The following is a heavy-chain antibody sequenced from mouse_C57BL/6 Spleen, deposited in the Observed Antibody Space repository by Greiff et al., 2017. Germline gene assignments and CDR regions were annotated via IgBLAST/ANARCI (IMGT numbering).Heavy chain of an antibody. CDR1: GYAFSSYW. Sequence: QVQLQQSGAELVKPGASVKISCKASGYAFSSYWMNWVKQRPGKGLEWIGQIYPGDGDTNYNGKFKGKATLTADTTSSTAYMQRSSLTSEDSAVYFGARSDYDYGYWYFDVWGTGTTVTVSS. J-gene: IGHJ1*03. D-gene: IGHD2-4*01. CDR3: ARSDYDYGYWYFDV. CDR2: IYPGDGDT. V-gene: IGHV1-80*01.